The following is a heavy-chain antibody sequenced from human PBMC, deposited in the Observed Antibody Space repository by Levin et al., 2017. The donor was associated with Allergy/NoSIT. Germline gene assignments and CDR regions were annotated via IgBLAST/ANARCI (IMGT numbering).Heavy chain of an antibody. CDR2: ISYDARNK. J-gene: IGHJ6*02. D-gene: IGHD6-13*01. CDR1: GFTFNIHA. CDR3: ARGDSIALTAYAMDV. Sequence: PGESLKISCAASGFTFNIHALHWVRQAPGKGLEWVAVISYDARNKYYADSVKGRFSISRDDSKNTLYLQMNSLRAEDTAVYYCARGDSIALTAYAMDVWGQGTRVTVSS. V-gene: IGHV3-30*04.